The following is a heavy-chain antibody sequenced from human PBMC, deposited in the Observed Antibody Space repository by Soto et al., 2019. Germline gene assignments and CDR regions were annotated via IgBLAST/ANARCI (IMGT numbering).Heavy chain of an antibody. CDR1: GYTFTSYA. V-gene: IGHV1-3*01. Sequence: AAVKVSGKASGYTFTSYAMHWVRQAPGQRLEWMGWINAGNGNTKYSQKFQGRVTITRDTSASTAYMELSSLRSEDTAVYYCARPPYYYGSGSYTKSAEYFQHWGQGTLVTVYS. J-gene: IGHJ1*01. D-gene: IGHD3-10*01. CDR2: INAGNGNT. CDR3: ARPPYYYGSGSYTKSAEYFQH.